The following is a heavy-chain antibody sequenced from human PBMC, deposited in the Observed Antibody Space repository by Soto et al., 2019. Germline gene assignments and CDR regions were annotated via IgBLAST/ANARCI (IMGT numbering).Heavy chain of an antibody. CDR1: GYTFTSYG. V-gene: IGHV1-18*01. CDR3: ARGKLGLAVATGWFDP. CDR2: ISAYNGNT. D-gene: IGHD6-19*01. J-gene: IGHJ5*02. Sequence: GASVKVSCKASGYTFTSYGISWVRQAPGQGLEWMGWISAYNGNTNYAQKLQGRVTMTTDTSTSTAYMELRSLRSDDTALYYCARGKLGLAVATGWFDPWGQGTLVTVSS.